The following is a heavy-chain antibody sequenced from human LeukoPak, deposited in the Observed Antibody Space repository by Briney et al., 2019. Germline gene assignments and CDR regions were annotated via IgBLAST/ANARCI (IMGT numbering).Heavy chain of an antibody. V-gene: IGHV3-7*04. CDR1: GFTFITYW. Sequence: GGSLRLSCAASGFTFITYWMRWVRQAPPRGRDWVANIKQDGCEKYYVDSVKGRFTISRDNAKTSLYLQMNSLRAEDTAVYYCARAPYSGYDSYFVYWGQGTLVTVSS. CDR3: ARAPYSGYDSYFVY. J-gene: IGHJ4*02. D-gene: IGHD5-12*01. CDR2: IKQDGCEK.